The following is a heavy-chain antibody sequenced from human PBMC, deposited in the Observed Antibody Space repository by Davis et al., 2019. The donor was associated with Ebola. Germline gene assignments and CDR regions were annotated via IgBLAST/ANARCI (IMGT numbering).Heavy chain of an antibody. Sequence: PGGSLRLSCAASGFTFSSYAMSWVRQAPGKGLEWVSAISGSGGSTYYADSVKGRFTISSDNSKNTLYLQMNSLRAEDTAVYYCATGTTVVTPPFDYWGQGTLVTVSS. J-gene: IGHJ4*02. CDR2: ISGSGGST. V-gene: IGHV3-23*01. D-gene: IGHD4-23*01. CDR3: ATGTTVVTPPFDY. CDR1: GFTFSSYA.